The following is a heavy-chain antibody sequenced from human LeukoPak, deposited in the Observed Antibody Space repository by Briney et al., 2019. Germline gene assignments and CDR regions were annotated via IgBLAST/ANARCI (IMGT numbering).Heavy chain of an antibody. D-gene: IGHD2-15*01. Sequence: GASVKLSCTASGYTFTSYGISWVRQAPGQGLEWMGWISAYNGNTNYAQKLQGRVTMTTDTSTSTAYMELRSLRSDDTAVYYCAFTGCSGGSCYDWFDPWGQGTLVTVSS. J-gene: IGHJ5*02. CDR3: AFTGCSGGSCYDWFDP. V-gene: IGHV1-18*01. CDR1: GYTFTSYG. CDR2: ISAYNGNT.